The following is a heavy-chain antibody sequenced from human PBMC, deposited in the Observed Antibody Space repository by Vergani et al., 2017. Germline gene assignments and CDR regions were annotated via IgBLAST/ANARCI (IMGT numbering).Heavy chain of an antibody. J-gene: IGHJ4*02. D-gene: IGHD3-10*01. V-gene: IGHV3-33*01. CDR3: ARARFLGPQELVY. CDR1: GFTFSSYG. Sequence: QVQLLESGGGVVKPGRSRRLSCAASGFTFSSYGMQWVRQAPGKGLEWVAVIWYDGINKYYADSVKGRFTISRDNSKNTLYLQMNSLRAEDTAVYYCARARFLGPQELVYWGQGTLVTVSS. CDR2: IWYDGINK.